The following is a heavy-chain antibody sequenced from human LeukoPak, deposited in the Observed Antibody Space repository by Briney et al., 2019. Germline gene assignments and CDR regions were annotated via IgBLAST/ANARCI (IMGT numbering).Heavy chain of an antibody. J-gene: IGHJ1*01. Sequence: GGSLRLSCAASGFTFSSYGMHWVRQAPGKGLEWVAFIRYDGSNKYYADSVKGRFTISRDNSKNTLYLQMNSLRAEDTAVYYCAKMGYLTPKYFQHWGQGTLATVSP. CDR1: GFTFSSYG. V-gene: IGHV3-30*02. D-gene: IGHD1-1*01. CDR2: IRYDGSNK. CDR3: AKMGYLTPKYFQH.